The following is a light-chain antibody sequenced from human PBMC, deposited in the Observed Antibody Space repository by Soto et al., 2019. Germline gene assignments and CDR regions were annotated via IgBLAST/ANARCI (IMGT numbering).Light chain of an antibody. Sequence: QSVLTQPPSASGTPGQRVTISCSGSSSNIGRNYVYWYQQLPGTAPKVLMYRNNKRPSGVPDRFSGSKSGTSASLAISGLRSEDEADYYCAAWDDSLSGYVFGTGTKVTVL. V-gene: IGLV1-47*01. CDR3: AAWDDSLSGYV. J-gene: IGLJ1*01. CDR1: SSNIGRNY. CDR2: RNN.